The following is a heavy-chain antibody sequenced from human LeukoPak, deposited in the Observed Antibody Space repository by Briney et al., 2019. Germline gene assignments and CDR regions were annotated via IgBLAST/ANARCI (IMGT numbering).Heavy chain of an antibody. CDR2: IYYTGRT. CDR3: AREWITGGSYPRWFDP. J-gene: IGHJ5*02. Sequence: SETLTFTSTVSGGSVNSGSYYWSRICQPPGNRLQWIGYIYYTGRTTYKPSLNSRVTMSLDTSKNQFSLKLTSVTAADTAVYYCAREWITGGSYPRWFDPWGQGTLVTVSS. CDR1: GGSVNSGSYY. D-gene: IGHD1-26*01. V-gene: IGHV4-61*01.